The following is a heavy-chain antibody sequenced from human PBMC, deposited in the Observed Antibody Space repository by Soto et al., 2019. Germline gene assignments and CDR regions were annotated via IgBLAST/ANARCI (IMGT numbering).Heavy chain of an antibody. J-gene: IGHJ6*02. CDR1: GYTFTTYG. CDR3: ARDGRKQLWVEGLNAMDV. V-gene: IGHV1-18*01. CDR2: ISGYNGQT. D-gene: IGHD5-18*01. Sequence: QVQLMQSGPEVKKPGASVKVSCKASGYTFTTYGISWVRQAPGQGLEWMGWISGYNGQTNYAQKFRGRLTITTDAPTNTAYMELRSLRSDDTAMYYCARDGRKQLWVEGLNAMDVWGQGTTVTVSS.